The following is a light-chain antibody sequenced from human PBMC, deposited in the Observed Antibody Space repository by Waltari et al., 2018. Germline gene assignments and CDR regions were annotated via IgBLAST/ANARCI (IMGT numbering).Light chain of an antibody. J-gene: IGLJ1*01. Sequence: QSALTQPASVSGSPGQSIAISCTGTTSDVGGYDYVSWYQQHPGKAPKLMIYDVSNRPSGVRNRFSESRSANTASLTSSEPQAEDDADYYCNSYTTSGTLFGTGTKVTVL. CDR3: NSYTTSGTL. V-gene: IGLV2-14*03. CDR2: DVS. CDR1: TSDVGGYDY.